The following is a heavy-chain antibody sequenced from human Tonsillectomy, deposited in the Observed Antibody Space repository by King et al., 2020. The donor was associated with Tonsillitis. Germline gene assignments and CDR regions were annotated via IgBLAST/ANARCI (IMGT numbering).Heavy chain of an antibody. CDR1: GYTFTSYY. Sequence: VQLVESGAEVKKPGASVKVSCKASGYTFTSYYMHWVRQAPGQGREWMGIINPSGGSTTYAQRFQGRVTMTRDTSTSTVYMELSSLRSEDTAVYYCARAGGSYRGYFDYWGQGTLVTVSS. CDR2: INPSGGST. V-gene: IGHV1-46*03. D-gene: IGHD1-26*01. J-gene: IGHJ4*02. CDR3: ARAGGSYRGYFDY.